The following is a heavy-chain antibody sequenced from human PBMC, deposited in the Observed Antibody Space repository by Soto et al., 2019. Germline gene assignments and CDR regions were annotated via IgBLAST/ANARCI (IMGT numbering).Heavy chain of an antibody. D-gene: IGHD6-19*01. J-gene: IGHJ5*02. Sequence: QVQLVESGGGVVQPGRSLRLSCAASGFTFSSYGMHWVRQAPGKGLEWVAVISYDGSNKYYADSVKGRFTISRDNSKNTLYLQMNSLRAEDTAVYYCAKDTIAVADPWGQGTLVTVSS. CDR1: GFTFSSYG. CDR2: ISYDGSNK. CDR3: AKDTIAVADP. V-gene: IGHV3-30*18.